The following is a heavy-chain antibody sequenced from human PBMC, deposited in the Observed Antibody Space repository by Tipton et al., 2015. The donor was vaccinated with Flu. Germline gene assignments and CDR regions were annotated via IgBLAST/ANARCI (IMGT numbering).Heavy chain of an antibody. V-gene: IGHV4-39*02. CDR3: AREDYFDYYMDV. J-gene: IGHJ6*03. CDR1: GVSISSRSYY. CDR2: IYYSGST. Sequence: TLSLTCTVSGVSISSRSYYWGWIRQPPGKGLEWIGTIYYSGSTFYNPSLKSRVTISVDTSKNQFSLKLSSVTAADTALYYCAREDYFDYYMDVWGKGTTVTVSS.